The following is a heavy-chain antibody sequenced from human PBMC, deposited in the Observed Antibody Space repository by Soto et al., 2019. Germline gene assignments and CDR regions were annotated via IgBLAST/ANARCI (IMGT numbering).Heavy chain of an antibody. CDR2: LCCSGST. D-gene: IGHD4-17*01. Sequence: SETLSLTCTVSGGSVSSGNYYWSWIRQPPGKGLEWIGYLCCSGSTNYNPSLKSRVTISVDTSKNQFSLKVNSVTAADTAVYYCARGLTTMTIRGQGTLVTVSS. CDR3: ARGLTTMTI. J-gene: IGHJ4*02. CDR1: GGSVSSGNYY. V-gene: IGHV4-61*01.